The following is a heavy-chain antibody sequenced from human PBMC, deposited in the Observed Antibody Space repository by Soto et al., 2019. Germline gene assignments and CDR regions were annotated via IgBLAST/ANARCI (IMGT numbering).Heavy chain of an antibody. J-gene: IGHJ3*02. CDR3: AREKYSSPPLDAFDI. D-gene: IGHD6-6*01. V-gene: IGHV3-30-3*01. CDR2: ISYDGSNK. CDR1: GFTFSSYA. Sequence: GGSLRLSCAASGFTFSSYAMHWVRQAPGKGLEWVAVISYDGSNKYYAESVKGRFTISRDNSKNTLYLQMNSLRAEDTAVYYCAREKYSSPPLDAFDIWGQGTMVTVSS.